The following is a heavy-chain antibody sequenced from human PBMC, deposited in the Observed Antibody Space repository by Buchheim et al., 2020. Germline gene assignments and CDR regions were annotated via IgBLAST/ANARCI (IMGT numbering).Heavy chain of an antibody. CDR2: ISYDGSNK. CDR3: ARQYYDFWSGYFSQRGYYFDY. J-gene: IGHJ4*02. D-gene: IGHD3-3*01. CDR1: GFTFSSYA. Sequence: QVQLVESGGGVVQPGRSLRLSCTASGFTFSSYAMHWVRQAPGKGLEWVAVISYDGSNKYYADSVKGRFTISRDNSKNTLYLQMHSLRAEDTAVYYCARQYYDFWSGYFSQRGYYFDYWGQGTL. V-gene: IGHV3-30*04.